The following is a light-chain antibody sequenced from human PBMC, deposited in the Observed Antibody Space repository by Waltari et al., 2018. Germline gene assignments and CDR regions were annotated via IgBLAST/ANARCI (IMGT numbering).Light chain of an antibody. Sequence: QSVLTQPPSASGTPGQRVTFSCSGTYSNIGNNVVNWYQQLPGKAPKLLIYRNEQRPSGVPDRFSGSKSGSSASLAIGGLQSDDEADYYYAAWDDSLNGHWVFGGGTKVTVL. CDR1: YSNIGNNV. CDR3: AAWDDSLNGHWV. J-gene: IGLJ3*02. V-gene: IGLV1-44*01. CDR2: RNE.